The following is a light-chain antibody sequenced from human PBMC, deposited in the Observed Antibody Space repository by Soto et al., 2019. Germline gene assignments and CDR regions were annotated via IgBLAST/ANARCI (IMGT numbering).Light chain of an antibody. CDR1: QAISSW. CDR3: QQYNSHPYT. CDR2: KAA. V-gene: IGKV1-5*03. J-gene: IGKJ2*01. Sequence: DIQMTQSPSTLSASVGDRVTIACRASQAISSWLAWYQQKPGRAPNVLIHKAAHLQTGVPSKFSGSGSGTDFNLNISSLQPDDSATYNCQQYNSHPYTFGQGTRLEIK.